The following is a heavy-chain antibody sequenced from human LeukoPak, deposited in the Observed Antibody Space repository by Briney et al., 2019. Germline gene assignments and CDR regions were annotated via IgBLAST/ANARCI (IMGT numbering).Heavy chain of an antibody. J-gene: IGHJ4*02. CDR3: VKGGRGQQLVLYYFDY. CDR1: EFTFSGYT. CDR2: ISSTGGST. V-gene: IGHV3-64D*06. D-gene: IGHD6-13*01. Sequence: GGSLRLSCSASEFTFSGYTMHWVRQAPGKGLEHVSAISSTGGSTYYADSVKDRFTISRDNSKNTLYLLMSSLRAEDTAVYYCVKGGRGQQLVLYYFDYWGQGTLVTVSS.